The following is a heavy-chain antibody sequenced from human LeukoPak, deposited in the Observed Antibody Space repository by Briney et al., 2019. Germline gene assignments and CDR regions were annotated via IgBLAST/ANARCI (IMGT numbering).Heavy chain of an antibody. V-gene: IGHV1-69*05. CDR1: GGTFSSYA. Sequence: SVKVSCKAYGGTFSSYAISWVRQAPGQGLEWMGGINPIFGTANYVQKFQGGVMITTDESTSTAYMELSSLRSEDTAVYYCAIAWAACGGDCYSLFGFDYWGQGTLVTVSS. J-gene: IGHJ4*02. CDR2: INPIFGTA. CDR3: AIAWAACGGDCYSLFGFDY. D-gene: IGHD2-21*02.